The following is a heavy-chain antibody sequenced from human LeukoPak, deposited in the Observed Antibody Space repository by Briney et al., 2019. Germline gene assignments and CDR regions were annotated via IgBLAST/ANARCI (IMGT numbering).Heavy chain of an antibody. V-gene: IGHV1-18*01. CDR1: GYTFTSYG. CDR2: ITANNGNT. Sequence: ASVKVSCKASGYTFTSYGVSWVRQAPGQGLEWMGWITANNGNTNYVQKLQGRVTMTTDTSTSTAYMELRSLRSDDTAVYYCARLQWRCAFDIWGQGTMVTVSS. CDR3: ARLQWRCAFDI. J-gene: IGHJ3*02. D-gene: IGHD6-19*01.